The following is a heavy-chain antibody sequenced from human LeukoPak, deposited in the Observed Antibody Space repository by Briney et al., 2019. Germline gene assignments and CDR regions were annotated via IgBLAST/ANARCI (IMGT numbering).Heavy chain of an antibody. CDR2: INFDGSST. Sequence: GGSLRLSCAASGFTFSSHWMHWVRQAPGKGLVWVSRINFDGSSTSYADSVKGRFTISRDNAKNTLYLQMNSLRAEDTAVYYCAREGRHGDSIIDAFDIWGQGTTVTVSS. D-gene: IGHD4-17*01. V-gene: IGHV3-74*01. J-gene: IGHJ3*02. CDR1: GFTFSSHW. CDR3: AREGRHGDSIIDAFDI.